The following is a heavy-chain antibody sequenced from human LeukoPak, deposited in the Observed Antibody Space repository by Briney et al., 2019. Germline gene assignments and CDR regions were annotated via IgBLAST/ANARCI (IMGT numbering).Heavy chain of an antibody. J-gene: IGHJ1*01. Sequence: ASVKVSCKASGYTFTSYYMHWVRQAPGQGLEWMGIINPSGGSTSYAQKFQGRVTMTRDTSTSTVYMELSSLRSEDTAVYYCARDGSSGYYYDSSGYHGYSLYFQHWGLGTLVTVSS. V-gene: IGHV1-46*01. CDR1: GYTFTSYY. CDR3: ARDGSSGYYYDSSGYHGYSLYFQH. D-gene: IGHD3-22*01. CDR2: INPSGGST.